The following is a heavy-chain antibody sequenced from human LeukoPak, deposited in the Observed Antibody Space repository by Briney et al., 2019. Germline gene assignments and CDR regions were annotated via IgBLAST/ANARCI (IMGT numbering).Heavy chain of an antibody. Sequence: GGSLRLSCAASGFTLSSYWMHWVRHAPGKGLVWVSRLNSGGMSYADSVKGRFTISRDNAKNTLYLQMNSLRAEDTAVYYCARDRSYSFDYWGQGTLVTVSS. CDR1: GFTLSSYW. D-gene: IGHD2-15*01. CDR3: ARDRSYSFDY. CDR2: LNSGGMS. V-gene: IGHV3-74*01. J-gene: IGHJ4*02.